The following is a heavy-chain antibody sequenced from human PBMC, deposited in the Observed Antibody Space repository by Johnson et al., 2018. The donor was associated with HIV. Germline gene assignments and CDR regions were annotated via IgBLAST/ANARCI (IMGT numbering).Heavy chain of an antibody. CDR2: ISYDGSNK. D-gene: IGHD2-15*01. CDR1: GFTFSDYY. Sequence: QVQLVESGGGLVKPGGSLRLSCAASGFTFSDYYMSWIRQAPGKGLEWVAVISYDGSNKYYADSVKGRFTISRDNAKNTLFLQMNSLRAEDTAVYYCARDEYPRRAVAWKSAFDIWGQGTMVTVSS. V-gene: IGHV3-30-3*01. CDR3: ARDEYPRRAVAWKSAFDI. J-gene: IGHJ3*02.